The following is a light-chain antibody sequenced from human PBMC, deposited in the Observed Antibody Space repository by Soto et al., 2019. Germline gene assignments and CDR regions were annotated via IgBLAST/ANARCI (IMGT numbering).Light chain of an antibody. J-gene: IGKJ1*01. V-gene: IGKV1-5*03. CDR3: QQYYTYPWT. CDR1: QSISSW. CDR2: KAS. Sequence: DIPMTQSPSTLSASVGDRVTITCRASQSISSWLAWYQQRPGKAPKLLIYKASNLESGVPSRFSGSGSGTELTLTISSLHPDDFAPYYCQQYYTYPWTFGPGTKVEIK.